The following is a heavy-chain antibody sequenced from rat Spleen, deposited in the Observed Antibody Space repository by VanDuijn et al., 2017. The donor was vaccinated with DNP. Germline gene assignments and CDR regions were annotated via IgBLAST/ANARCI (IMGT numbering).Heavy chain of an antibody. J-gene: IGHJ2*01. CDR1: GFTFSNYY. V-gene: IGHV5-20*01. CDR3: ARDRGYGGYFDY. Sequence: EVQLVESGGGLVQPGRSLKLSCVASGFTFSNYYMAWVRQAPTKGLEWVTSISNDGGTTYYRDSVKGRFTISRDNAKSTLFLQMNSLRSEDTATYYCARDRGYGGYFDYWGQGVMVTVSS. CDR2: ISNDGGTT. D-gene: IGHD1-11*01.